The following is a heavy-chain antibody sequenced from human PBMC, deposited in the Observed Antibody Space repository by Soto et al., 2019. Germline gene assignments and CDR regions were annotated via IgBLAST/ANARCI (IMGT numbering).Heavy chain of an antibody. J-gene: IGHJ3*02. D-gene: IGHD3-10*01. Sequence: SETLSLTCTVSRGSIRSSSYYWGWIRQPPGKGLEWIGSISQSGGTYYNPSLNSRLTMSVDTSKNQFSLRLTSVTAADTAVYFCARHDFYSGYSDALDIWGQGTMVTVSS. CDR2: ISQSGGT. CDR1: RGSIRSSSYY. V-gene: IGHV4-39*01. CDR3: ARHDFYSGYSDALDI.